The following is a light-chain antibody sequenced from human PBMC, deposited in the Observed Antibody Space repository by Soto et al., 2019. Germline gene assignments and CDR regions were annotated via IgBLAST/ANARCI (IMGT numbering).Light chain of an antibody. CDR1: SSDVGSYNL. CDR2: EGS. Sequence: QSALTQPASVSGSPGQSITISCTGTSSDVGSYNLVSCYQQHPGKAPKLMIYEGSKRPSGFSNRFSGSKSGNTASLTISGLHAEDEADYYCCSYAGSSTLVFGGGTKVTVL. CDR3: CSYAGSSTLV. V-gene: IGLV2-23*01. J-gene: IGLJ2*01.